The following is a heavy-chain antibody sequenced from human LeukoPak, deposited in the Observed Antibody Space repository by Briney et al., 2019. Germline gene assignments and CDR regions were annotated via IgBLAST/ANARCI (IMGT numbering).Heavy chain of an antibody. CDR2: ISSSSSYI. J-gene: IGHJ5*02. CDR1: GFTFSSYS. V-gene: IGHV3-21*01. CDR3: ARDTDSSGYYDP. Sequence: GGSLRLSCAASGFTFSSYSMNWVRQAPGKGLEWVSSISSSSSYIYYADSVKGRFTISRDNAKNSLYLQMNSLRAEDTAVYYCARDTDSSGYYDPWGQGTLVTVSS. D-gene: IGHD3-22*01.